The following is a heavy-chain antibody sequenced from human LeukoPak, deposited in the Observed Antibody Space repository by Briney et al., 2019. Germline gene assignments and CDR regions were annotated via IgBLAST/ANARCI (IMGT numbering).Heavy chain of an antibody. J-gene: IGHJ4*02. CDR3: ARSSYDFLTGSPLLNSFDY. Sequence: ASVKVSCTASGYTFTRYALHWVRQAPRQRLEWMGWVNAGNGKTKYSQKFQGRVTITRDTSASAAYMELNSLRSEDTAVYYCARSSYDFLTGSPLLNSFDYWGQGTLVTVSS. D-gene: IGHD3-9*01. CDR1: GYTFTRYA. V-gene: IGHV1-3*01. CDR2: VNAGNGKT.